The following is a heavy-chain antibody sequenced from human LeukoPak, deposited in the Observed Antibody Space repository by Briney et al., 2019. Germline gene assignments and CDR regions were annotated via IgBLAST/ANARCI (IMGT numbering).Heavy chain of an antibody. CDR2: INHSGST. D-gene: IGHD3-10*01. CDR1: GGSFSGYY. V-gene: IGHV4-34*01. CDR3: ARGQRVWFGRQYYFDY. Sequence: SETLSLTCAVYGGSFSGYYWSWIRQPPGKGLEWIGEINHSGSTNYNPSLESRVTISVDTSKNQFSLKLSSVTAADTAVYYCARGQRVWFGRQYYFDYWGQGTLVTVSS. J-gene: IGHJ4*02.